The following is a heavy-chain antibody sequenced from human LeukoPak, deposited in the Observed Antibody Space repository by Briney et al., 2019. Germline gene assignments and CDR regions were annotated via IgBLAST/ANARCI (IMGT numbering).Heavy chain of an antibody. J-gene: IGHJ5*02. CDR2: IYYSGST. D-gene: IGHD5-12*01. CDR1: GGSISSSSYY. CDR3: ARGLNWFDP. V-gene: IGHV4-39*07. Sequence: SETLSLTCTVSGGSISSSSYYWGWIRQPPGKGLEWIGSIYYSGSTYYNPSFKSRVTISVDTSKNQFSLKLSSVTAADTAVYYCARGLNWFDPWGQGTLVTVSS.